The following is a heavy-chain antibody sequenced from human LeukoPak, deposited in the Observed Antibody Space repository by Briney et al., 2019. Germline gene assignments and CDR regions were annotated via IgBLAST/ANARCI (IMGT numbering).Heavy chain of an antibody. D-gene: IGHD1-26*01. Sequence: GGSLRLSCAASGFTFSSYAMHWVRQAPGKGLEGVSSINSSSSYIYYADSVKGRFTISRDNAKNSLYLQMNSPRAEDTAVYYCARDGGSGTLNYWGQGTLVTVSS. J-gene: IGHJ4*02. CDR1: GFTFSSYA. CDR3: ARDGGSGTLNY. CDR2: INSSSSYI. V-gene: IGHV3-21*01.